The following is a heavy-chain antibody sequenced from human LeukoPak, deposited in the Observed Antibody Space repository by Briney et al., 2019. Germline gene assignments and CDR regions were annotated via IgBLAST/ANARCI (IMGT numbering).Heavy chain of an antibody. CDR1: GGSVSSGSYY. Sequence: SETLSLTCTVSGGSVSSGSYYWSWIRQPPGNGLEWIGYINYSGSTNYNPSLKSRVTISVDTSKKQFSLKLSSVTAADTAVYYCARGGGSGWYDDYWGQGTLVTVSS. CDR3: ARGGGSGWYDDY. CDR2: INYSGST. D-gene: IGHD6-19*01. V-gene: IGHV4-61*01. J-gene: IGHJ4*02.